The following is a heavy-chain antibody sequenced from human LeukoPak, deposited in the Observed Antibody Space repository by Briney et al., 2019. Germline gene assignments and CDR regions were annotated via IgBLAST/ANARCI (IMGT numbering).Heavy chain of an antibody. CDR3: AREVWSSSWPDAFDI. Sequence: HPGGSLRLSCAASGFTFSSYSMNWVRQAPGKGLEWVSYISSSSSTIYYADSVKGRFTISRDNAKNSLYLQMNSLRAEDTAVYYCAREVWSSSWPDAFDIWGQGTMVTVSS. D-gene: IGHD6-13*01. CDR2: ISSSSSTI. CDR1: GFTFSSYS. J-gene: IGHJ3*02. V-gene: IGHV3-48*01.